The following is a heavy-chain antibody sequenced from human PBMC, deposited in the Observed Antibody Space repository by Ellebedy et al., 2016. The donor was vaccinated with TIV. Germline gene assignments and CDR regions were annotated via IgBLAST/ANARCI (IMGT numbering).Heavy chain of an antibody. V-gene: IGHV1-2*02. CDR2: INPNTGGS. Sequence: AASVKVSCKASGYTFTDYYIHWVRQAPGQRLEWMGWINPNTGGSDYAQKFQGRVTLTGDTSISTAYMELNSLRSEDTAIYYCAREFGMVRGAVWGQGTLVAVSS. CDR3: AREFGMVRGAV. CDR1: GYTFTDYY. J-gene: IGHJ4*02. D-gene: IGHD3-10*01.